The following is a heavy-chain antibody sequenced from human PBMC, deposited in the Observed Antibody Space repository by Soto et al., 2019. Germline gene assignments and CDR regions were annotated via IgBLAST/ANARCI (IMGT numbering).Heavy chain of an antibody. CDR1: GGSISSSNW. CDR3: AKAGYCSGTTCPPDS. J-gene: IGHJ5*01. V-gene: IGHV4-4*02. Sequence: SETLSLTCTVSGGSISSSNWWSWVRQPPGKGLEWIGEIYHSGSTKYNPSLKSRVTISVDTSKNQFSLKLSSVTAEDTAVYYCAKAGYCSGTTCPPDSWGQGTLVTVSS. D-gene: IGHD2-2*01. CDR2: IYHSGST.